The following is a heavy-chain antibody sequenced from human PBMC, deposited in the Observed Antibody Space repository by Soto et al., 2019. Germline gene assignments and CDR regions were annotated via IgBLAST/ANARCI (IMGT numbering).Heavy chain of an antibody. J-gene: IGHJ4*02. CDR1: GFPFSSYA. Sequence: QVQLVESGGGVVQPGRSLRLSCAAYGFPFSSYAMHWYRQAPGKGLEWVAVISYDGSNKYYADSVKGRFTISRDNSKNTLYLQMNSLRAEDTAVYYCAVGATDFDYWGQGTLVTVSS. CDR2: ISYDGSNK. V-gene: IGHV3-30-3*01. D-gene: IGHD1-26*01. CDR3: AVGATDFDY.